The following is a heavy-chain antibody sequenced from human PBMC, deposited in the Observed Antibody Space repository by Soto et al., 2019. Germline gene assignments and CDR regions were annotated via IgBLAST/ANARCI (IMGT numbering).Heavy chain of an antibody. V-gene: IGHV4-39*01. CDR3: ARHGSY. CDR2: VYFSGTT. J-gene: IGHJ4*02. Sequence: SETLSLTCTVSGVSITTTSYYWGWIRQPPGKGLEWIGSVYFSGTTYYNPSLKSRVTISVDTSKNHFSLRLSSVTAADTDIYYCARHGSYWGQGTMVTVSS. CDR1: GVSITTTSYY.